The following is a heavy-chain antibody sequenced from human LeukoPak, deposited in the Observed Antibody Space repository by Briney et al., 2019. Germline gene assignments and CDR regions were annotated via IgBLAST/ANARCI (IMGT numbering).Heavy chain of an antibody. CDR3: VKAPWFDYDSSGFDLMLYYFDY. D-gene: IGHD3-22*01. V-gene: IGHV3-30*18. CDR1: GFNFSDYT. Sequence: QTGGSLRLSCAASGFNFSDYTMHWVRQVPGKGLEWVAVISHDGSYHYSAGSVKGRFTISRDNAMHTLYLQMNHLRPEDTAVYFCVKAPWFDYDSSGFDLMLYYFDYWGQGTLVTVSS. J-gene: IGHJ4*02. CDR2: ISHDGSYH.